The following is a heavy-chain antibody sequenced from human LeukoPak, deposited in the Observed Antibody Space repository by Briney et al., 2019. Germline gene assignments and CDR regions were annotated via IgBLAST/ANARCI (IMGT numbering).Heavy chain of an antibody. CDR3: ARHNTAMYPYYFDY. CDR2: IYYSGST. V-gene: IGHV4-59*08. Sequence: SETLSLTCTVSGGSISSYYWSWIRQPPVKGLEWIGYIYYSGSTNYNPSLKSRVTISVDTSKNQFSLKLSSVTAADTAVYYCARHNTAMYPYYFDYWGQGTLVTVSS. D-gene: IGHD5-18*01. CDR1: GGSISSYY. J-gene: IGHJ4*02.